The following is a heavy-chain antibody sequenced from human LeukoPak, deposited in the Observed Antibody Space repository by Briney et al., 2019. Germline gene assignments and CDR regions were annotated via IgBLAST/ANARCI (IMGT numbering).Heavy chain of an antibody. CDR3: ARFASSGYSRVFDY. D-gene: IGHD3-22*01. V-gene: IGHV4-59*01. CDR2: VSYSGST. CDR1: GGSISSYY. J-gene: IGHJ4*02. Sequence: PSETLSLTCAVSGGSISSYYWSWIRQPPGKGLEWIGYVSYSGSTNYNPSLKSRVTISVDTSKNQFSLKLNSVTAADTAVYYCARFASSGYSRVFDYWGQGTLVTVSS.